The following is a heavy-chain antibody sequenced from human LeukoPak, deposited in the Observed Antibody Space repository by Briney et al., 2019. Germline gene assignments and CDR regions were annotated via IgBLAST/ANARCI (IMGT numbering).Heavy chain of an antibody. V-gene: IGHV1-3*01. D-gene: IGHD5-18*01. CDR3: ARAGGIQLWSFGY. CDR1: GYTFTSYA. J-gene: IGHJ4*02. CDR2: INAGNGNT. Sequence: ASVKVSCKTSGYTFTSYAVHWVRQAPGQRLEWMGWINAGNGNTKYSQKFQGRVTITRDTSASTAYMELSSLRSEDTAVYYCARAGGIQLWSFGYWGQGTLVTVSS.